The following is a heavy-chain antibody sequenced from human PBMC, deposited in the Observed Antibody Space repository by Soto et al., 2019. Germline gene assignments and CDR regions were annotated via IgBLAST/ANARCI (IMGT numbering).Heavy chain of an antibody. CDR2: IYYSGST. D-gene: IGHD3-22*01. CDR1: GGSISRYD. V-gene: IGHV4-59*12. Sequence: SETLSLTCTVSGGSISRYDLGWIRQRPGKGMEWIGYIYYSGSTYYNPSLKSRVTISVDTSKNQFSLKLSSVTAADTAVYYCARDSEKYYYDSSGYIISHGMDVWGQGTTVTVLL. J-gene: IGHJ6*02. CDR3: ARDSEKYYYDSSGYIISHGMDV.